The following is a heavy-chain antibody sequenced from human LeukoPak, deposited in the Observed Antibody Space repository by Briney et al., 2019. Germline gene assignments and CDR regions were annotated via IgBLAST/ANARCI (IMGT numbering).Heavy chain of an antibody. V-gene: IGHV3-48*03. CDR1: GFTFSSYE. Sequence: PGGSLRLSCAASGFTFSSYEMNWVRQAPGKGLEWVSYISSSGSTIYYADSVKGRFTISRDNAKNSLYLQMNSLRAEDTAVYYCARTLLWFGELLSGDAFDIWGQGTMVTVSS. CDR3: ARTLLWFGELLSGDAFDI. CDR2: ISSSGSTI. D-gene: IGHD3-10*01. J-gene: IGHJ3*02.